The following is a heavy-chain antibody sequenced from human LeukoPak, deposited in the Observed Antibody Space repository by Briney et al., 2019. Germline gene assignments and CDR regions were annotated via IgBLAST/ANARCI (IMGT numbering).Heavy chain of an antibody. CDR1: GFTFSSYS. D-gene: IGHD1-26*01. CDR3: AEGIVGTY. CDR2: ISSSSSTI. J-gene: IGHJ4*02. V-gene: IGHV3-48*01. Sequence: PGGSLRLSCAASGFTFSSYSMNWVRQAPGKGLEWVSYISSSSSTIYYADSVKGRFTTSRDNAENSLYLQMNSLRAEDTAVYYCAEGIVGTYWGQGTLVTVSS.